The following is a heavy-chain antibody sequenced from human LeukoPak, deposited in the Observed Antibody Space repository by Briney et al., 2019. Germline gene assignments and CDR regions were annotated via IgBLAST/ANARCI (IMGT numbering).Heavy chain of an antibody. D-gene: IGHD3-16*01. V-gene: IGHV3-23*01. CDR2: ISGSGDNT. CDR1: GFTFTNYW. J-gene: IGHJ4*02. Sequence: GGSLRLSCAASGFTFTNYWMHWVRQAPGKGLEWVSGISGSGDNTYYADSVKGRFTISTDTSNNHFSLNLVSVTAADTAVYYCATYYVGVGGRGHWGPGTLVTVSS. CDR3: ATYYVGVGGRGH.